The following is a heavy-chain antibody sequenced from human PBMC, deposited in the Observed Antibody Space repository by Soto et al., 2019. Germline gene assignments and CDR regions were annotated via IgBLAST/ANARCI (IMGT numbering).Heavy chain of an antibody. CDR1: GGSISSYY. CDR3: ARAGGYGGSHTH. D-gene: IGHD5-12*01. CDR2: IHHSGNM. J-gene: IGHJ4*02. V-gene: IGHV4-59*01. Sequence: QVQLQESGPGLVKPSETLSLTCTVSGGSISSYYWSWIRQPPGKGLEWIGYIHHSGNMNYNPSLKRRVTISVDTSKNQFSLKLSSLTAADTAVYYCARAGGYGGSHTHWGQGTLVTVSS.